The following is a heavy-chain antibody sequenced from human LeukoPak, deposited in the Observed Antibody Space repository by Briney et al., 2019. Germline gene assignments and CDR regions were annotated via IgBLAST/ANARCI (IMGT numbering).Heavy chain of an antibody. Sequence: GGSLRLSCAASGFTFSSYVMSWVRQAPGKGVEWVSAIIGVGDSTYYAESVKGRFTISRDNSENTLYLQMNSLRAEDTAVHYCAKGSSSSRSYYFDYWGQGTLVTVSS. V-gene: IGHV3-23*01. CDR1: GFTFSSYV. CDR2: IIGVGDST. CDR3: AKGSSSSRSYYFDY. D-gene: IGHD6-13*01. J-gene: IGHJ4*02.